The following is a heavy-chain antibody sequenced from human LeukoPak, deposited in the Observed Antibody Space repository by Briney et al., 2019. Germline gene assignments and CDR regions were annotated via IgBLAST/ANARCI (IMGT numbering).Heavy chain of an antibody. D-gene: IGHD2-8*01. CDR3: ARLYCTNAVCYNDY. CDR1: GFTFSSYW. CDR2: IKQDGSEK. J-gene: IGHJ4*02. V-gene: IGHV3-7*01. Sequence: GGSLRLSCAASGFTFSSYWMSWVCQAPGKGLEWVANIKQDGSEKYYVDSVKGRFTISRDNAKTSLYLQMNSLRAEDTAVYYCARLYCTNAVCYNDYWGQGTLVTVSS.